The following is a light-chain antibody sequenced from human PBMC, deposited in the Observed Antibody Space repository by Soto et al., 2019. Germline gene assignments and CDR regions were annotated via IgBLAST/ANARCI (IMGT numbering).Light chain of an antibody. CDR2: GAS. CDR1: QSVSKWY. V-gene: IGKV3-20*01. CDR3: QQYVMPPFT. Sequence: DIVLTQSPGTLSVSPGERATLFSRASQSVSKWYVAWYQVKPGQAPRLVIYGASSRASGIPDRFNGGGSGTEFTLTINTLEPEDFAVYYCQQYVMPPFTFGQGTKVEI. J-gene: IGKJ2*01.